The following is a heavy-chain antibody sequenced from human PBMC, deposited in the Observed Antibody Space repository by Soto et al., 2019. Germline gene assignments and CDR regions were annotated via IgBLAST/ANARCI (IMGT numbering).Heavy chain of an antibody. D-gene: IGHD2-21*01. Sequence: PSETLSLTCTVSGGSISSYYWSWIRQPPGKGLEWIGYIYYSGRTNYNPSLKSRVTISVDTSKNQFSLKMSSVTAADTAVYYCARSGALIVADWYFDLWGRGTLVTVSS. V-gene: IGHV4-59*01. CDR3: ARSGALIVADWYFDL. CDR1: GGSISSYY. CDR2: IYYSGRT. J-gene: IGHJ2*01.